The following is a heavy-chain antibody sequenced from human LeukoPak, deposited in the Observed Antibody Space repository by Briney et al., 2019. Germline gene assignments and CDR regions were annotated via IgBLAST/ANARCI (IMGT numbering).Heavy chain of an antibody. CDR3: ARVAGSSWAQYYYDY. Sequence: GGSLRLSCAASGFTFSSYLMCGLRQAPGKGLEWVANIKQDGSEKYYVDSVKGRFTISRGNAKNSLYLQMNSLRAEDTAVYYCARVAGSSWAQYYYDYWGQGTLVTVSS. CDR2: IKQDGSEK. V-gene: IGHV3-7*01. J-gene: IGHJ4*02. D-gene: IGHD6-13*01. CDR1: GFTFSSYL.